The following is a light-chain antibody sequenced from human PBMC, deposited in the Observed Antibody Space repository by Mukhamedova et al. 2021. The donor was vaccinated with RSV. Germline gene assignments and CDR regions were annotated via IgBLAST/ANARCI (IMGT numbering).Light chain of an antibody. CDR3: QQYITYWT. Sequence: WYQRRVHGKAPKLLIYKASNLQSGVPSRFSGSGSGTEFTLTISSLQPDDFATYFCQQYITYWTFGQGSRVEIK. V-gene: IGKV1-5*03. CDR2: KAS. J-gene: IGKJ1*01.